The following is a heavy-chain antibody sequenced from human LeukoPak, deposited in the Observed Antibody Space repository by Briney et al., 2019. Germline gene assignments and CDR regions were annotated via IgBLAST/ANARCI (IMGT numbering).Heavy chain of an antibody. CDR3: ARDPRAVAGFNWFDP. D-gene: IGHD6-19*01. CDR1: GGSISSYY. CDR2: IYYSGST. V-gene: IGHV4-59*01. J-gene: IGHJ5*02. Sequence: SETLSLTCTVSGGSISSYYWSWIRQPPGKGLEWIGYIYYSGSTNYNPSLKSRVTISVDTSKNQFSLKLSSVTAADTAVYYCARDPRAVAGFNWFDPWGQGTLVTVSS.